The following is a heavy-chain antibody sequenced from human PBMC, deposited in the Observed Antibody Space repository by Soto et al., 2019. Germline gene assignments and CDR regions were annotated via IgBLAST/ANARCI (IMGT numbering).Heavy chain of an antibody. CDR1: GYTFTGYY. CDR3: AREGDLYGDYVSTSVGYGMDV. Sequence: ASVKGSCKASGYTFTGYYMHWGRQAPGQGLERMGLSNPNSGGTNYAQQFQGRVTMNRDTSISTAYMELSRLRPDATAVYYCAREGDLYGDYVSTSVGYGMDVWGQGTTVTVS. D-gene: IGHD4-17*01. J-gene: IGHJ6*02. V-gene: IGHV1-2*02. CDR2: SNPNSGGT.